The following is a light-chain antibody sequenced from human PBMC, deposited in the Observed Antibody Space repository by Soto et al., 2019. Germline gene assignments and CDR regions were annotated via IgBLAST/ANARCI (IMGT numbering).Light chain of an antibody. CDR2: LNSDGSH. V-gene: IGLV4-69*01. Sequence: QLLLTQSPSASASLGASVKLTCTLSSGHSSYAIAWHQQQPEKGPRYLMKLNSDGSHSKGDGIPDRFSGSSSGAERYLTISRLQSEDEADYYCQTWGTGIHYVFGTGTKLTVL. CDR1: SGHSSYA. CDR3: QTWGTGIHYV. J-gene: IGLJ1*01.